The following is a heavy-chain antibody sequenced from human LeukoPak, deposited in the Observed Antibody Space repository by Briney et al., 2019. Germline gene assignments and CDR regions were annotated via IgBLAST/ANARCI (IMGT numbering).Heavy chain of an antibody. Sequence: GESLKISCKGSGYSFISYWIGWVRQMPGKGLECMGIIYPGDSETRYSPSFQGQVTISADKSISTAYLQWSSLKASDTAMYYCARRRDLYSGSYYPFDYWGQGTLVTVSS. J-gene: IGHJ4*02. CDR3: ARRRDLYSGSYYPFDY. CDR1: GYSFISYW. CDR2: IYPGDSET. V-gene: IGHV5-51*01. D-gene: IGHD1-26*01.